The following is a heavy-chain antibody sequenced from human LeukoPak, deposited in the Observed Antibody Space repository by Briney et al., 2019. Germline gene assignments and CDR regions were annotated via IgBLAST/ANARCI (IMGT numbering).Heavy chain of an antibody. V-gene: IGHV4-34*01. J-gene: IGHJ6*04. CDR3: ARGPNEYGAVGTMDV. CDR2: INHSGST. Sequence: PSETLSLTCAVYGGSFSGYYWSWIRQPPGKGLEWIGEINHSGSTNYNPSLKSRVTISVDTSKNEFSLKLSSVTAADTAVYYCARGPNEYGAVGTMDVWGKGTTVTVSS. CDR1: GGSFSGYY. D-gene: IGHD4-17*01.